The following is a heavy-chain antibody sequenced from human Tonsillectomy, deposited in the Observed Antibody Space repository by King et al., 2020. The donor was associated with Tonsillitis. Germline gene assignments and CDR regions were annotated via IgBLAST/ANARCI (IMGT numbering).Heavy chain of an antibody. J-gene: IGHJ4*02. Sequence: VQLQESGPGLVKPSETLSLTCTVSGGSINNYYWSWIRQPPGKGLEGVGYISFTGSTNYNPSLKSRVTISLDTSKDQFSLKLTSVTAADTAVYYCARDTPGVTGWLGFDKWGQGTLVTVSS. CDR2: ISFTGST. CDR1: GGSINNYY. CDR3: ARDTPGVTGWLGFDK. D-gene: IGHD6-19*01. V-gene: IGHV4-59*01.